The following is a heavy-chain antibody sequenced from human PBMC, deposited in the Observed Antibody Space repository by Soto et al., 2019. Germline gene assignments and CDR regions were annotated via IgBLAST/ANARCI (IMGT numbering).Heavy chain of an antibody. J-gene: IGHJ4*02. D-gene: IGHD3-9*01. Sequence: SETLSLTCAVYGGSFSGYYWSWIRQPPWKGLEWIGEINHSGSTNYNPSLKSRVTISVDTSKNQFSLKLSSVTAADTAVYYCARGRGYFDWLWKSGFDYWGQGTLVTVS. CDR1: GGSFSGYY. CDR2: INHSGST. V-gene: IGHV4-34*01. CDR3: ARGRGYFDWLWKSGFDY.